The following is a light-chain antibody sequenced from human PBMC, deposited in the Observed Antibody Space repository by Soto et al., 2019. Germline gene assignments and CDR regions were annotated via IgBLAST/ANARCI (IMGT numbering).Light chain of an antibody. CDR2: GNS. CDR1: SSNIGAGYD. V-gene: IGLV1-40*01. CDR3: QSYDSSLSVFYV. Sequence: QSALTQPPSVSGAPGQRVTISCTGSSSNIGAGYDVHWYQQLPGTAPKLLIYGNSNRPSGVPDRFSGSKSGTPASLAITGLQAEDEADYYCQSYDSSLSVFYVFGTGTKLTVL. J-gene: IGLJ1*01.